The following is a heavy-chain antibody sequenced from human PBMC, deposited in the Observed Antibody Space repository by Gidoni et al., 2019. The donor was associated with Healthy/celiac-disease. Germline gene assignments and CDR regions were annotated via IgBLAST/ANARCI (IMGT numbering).Heavy chain of an antibody. CDR3: ARLGGYCSGGSCYSSWDYFDY. D-gene: IGHD2-15*01. J-gene: IGHJ4*02. CDR2: IYPGDSDT. CDR1: GYSFTSYW. Sequence: EVQLVQSGAEVKKPGESLKISCTGSGYSFTSYWTGWVRQMPGKGLEWMGIIYPGDSDTRYSPSFQGQVTISADKSISTAYLQWSSLKASDTAMYYCARLGGYCSGGSCYSSWDYFDYWGQGTLVTVSS. V-gene: IGHV5-51*03.